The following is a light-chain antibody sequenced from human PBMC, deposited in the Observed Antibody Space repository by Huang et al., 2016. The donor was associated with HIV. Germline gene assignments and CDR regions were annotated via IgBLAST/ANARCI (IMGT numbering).Light chain of an antibody. CDR2: AAS. CDR1: QGISSY. CDR3: HQISSYPRT. V-gene: IGKV1-9*01. Sequence: IQLTQSPSSLSASVGDRVTIPCRASQGISSYLAWYQEKSGKAPKLLIYAASTLQSGVPSRFSGSGTGTAFTITIRSLQSEDFETSYWHQISSYPRTFGGGTKVEIK. J-gene: IGKJ4*02.